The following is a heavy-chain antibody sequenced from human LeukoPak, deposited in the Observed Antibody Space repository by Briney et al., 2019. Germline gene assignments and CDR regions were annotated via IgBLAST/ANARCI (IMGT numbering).Heavy chain of an antibody. D-gene: IGHD6-19*01. CDR3: TRVAPVTGTRYIDY. Sequence: GGSLRLSCAASGLTFSDHYMDWVRQAPGKGREWVGRIRNKVNSYITEYAASVTGRFTISRDESKNSLYLQMNSLKTEDTAVYYCTRVAPVTGTRYIDYRGQGALVTVSS. CDR1: GLTFSDHY. J-gene: IGHJ4*02. CDR2: IRNKVNSYIT. V-gene: IGHV3-72*01.